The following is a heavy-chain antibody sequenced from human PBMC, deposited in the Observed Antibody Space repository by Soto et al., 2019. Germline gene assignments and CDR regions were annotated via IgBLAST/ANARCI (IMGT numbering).Heavy chain of an antibody. CDR1: GFTFDDYA. CDR2: ISWNSGII. CDR3: AKGYSYGVLEPLGY. Sequence: EVQLVESGGGLVQPGRSLRLSCAASGFTFDDYAMHWVRQAPGKGLEWVSGISWNSGIIDYADSVKGRFTISRDNAKNSLYLQMNSLRAEDTALYYCAKGYSYGVLEPLGYWGQGTLVNVSS. V-gene: IGHV3-9*01. D-gene: IGHD5-18*01. J-gene: IGHJ4*02.